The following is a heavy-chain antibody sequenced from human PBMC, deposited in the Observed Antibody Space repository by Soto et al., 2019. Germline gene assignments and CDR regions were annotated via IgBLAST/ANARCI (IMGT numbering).Heavy chain of an antibody. D-gene: IGHD3-22*01. CDR1: GFTFRDYA. Sequence: HPGGSLRLSCAASGFTFRDYAIHWVRQAPDRGLEWVAVISSAGSDKNHAGSVKGRFTISRDNSNNTVHLEMNLMRVEDTGVYYCARSNSRAGWGPMDYWGQGILVTVSS. CDR3: ARSNSRAGWGPMDY. J-gene: IGHJ4*02. CDR2: ISSAGSDK. V-gene: IGHV3-30-3*01.